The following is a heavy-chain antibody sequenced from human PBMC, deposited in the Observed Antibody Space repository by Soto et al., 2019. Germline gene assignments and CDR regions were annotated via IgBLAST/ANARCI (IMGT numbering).Heavy chain of an antibody. CDR2: ISYDGSNK. Sequence: QVQLVESGGGVVQPGRSLRLSCAASGFTFSSYGMHWVRQAPGKGLEWVAVISYDGSNKYYADSVKGRFTISRDNSKNTLYLQMNSLRAEDTAVYYCAKGRGDYYYGMDVWGQGTTVTVSS. CDR1: GFTFSSYG. D-gene: IGHD3-16*01. V-gene: IGHV3-30*18. J-gene: IGHJ6*02. CDR3: AKGRGDYYYGMDV.